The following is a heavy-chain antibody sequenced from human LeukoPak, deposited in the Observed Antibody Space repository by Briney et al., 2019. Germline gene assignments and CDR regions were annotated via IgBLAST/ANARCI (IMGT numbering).Heavy chain of an antibody. CDR3: VREGPGSGWTYFDY. D-gene: IGHD6-19*01. J-gene: IGHJ4*02. Sequence: GGSLRLSCAASGFIFNTYDMHWVRQTTGKGLEWVSAIDSAGNTYYPGSVKGRFTISRGNAKNSLYLQMNSLRAGDTAVYYCVREGPGSGWTYFDYWGQGTLVTVSS. CDR2: IDSAGNT. V-gene: IGHV3-13*04. CDR1: GFIFNTYD.